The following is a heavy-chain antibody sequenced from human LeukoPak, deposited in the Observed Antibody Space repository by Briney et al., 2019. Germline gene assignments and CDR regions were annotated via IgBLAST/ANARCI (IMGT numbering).Heavy chain of an antibody. J-gene: IGHJ3*02. CDR3: AREPLHTICPWCEQGVAFDI. D-gene: IGHD3-3*01. CDR2: ISAYNGNT. V-gene: IGHV1-18*01. Sequence: AASVKVSCKASGYTFTSYGISWVRQAPGQGLEWMGWISAYNGNTNYAQKLQGRVTMTTDTSTSTAYMELRSLRSDDTAVYYCAREPLHTICPWCEQGVAFDIWGQGTMVTVSS. CDR1: GYTFTSYG.